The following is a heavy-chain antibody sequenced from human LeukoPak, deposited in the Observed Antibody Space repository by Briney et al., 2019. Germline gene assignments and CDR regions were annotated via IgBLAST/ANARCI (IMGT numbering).Heavy chain of an antibody. Sequence: GGSLRLSCAASGFTFSSSWMYWVRQAPGKGLVWVSRINNDGTTTTDADSVKGRFTISRDNAKNTLYLQMNSLRAEDTAVYYCAKIVGATSLYYYYMDVWGKGTTVTVSS. CDR3: AKIVGATSLYYYYMDV. J-gene: IGHJ6*03. CDR1: GFTFSSSW. V-gene: IGHV3-74*01. D-gene: IGHD1-26*01. CDR2: INNDGTTT.